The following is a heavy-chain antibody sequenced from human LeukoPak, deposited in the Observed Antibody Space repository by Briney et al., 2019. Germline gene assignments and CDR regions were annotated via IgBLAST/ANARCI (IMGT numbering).Heavy chain of an antibody. J-gene: IGHJ5*02. Sequence: SETLSLTCTVSGGSISSYYWSWIRQHAGKGLEWIGRIYTSGSTNYNPSLKSRVTMSVDTSKNQFSLKLSSVTAADTAVYYCARDLLIYGGNGRNWFDPWGQGTLVTVSS. D-gene: IGHD4-23*01. CDR2: IYTSGST. V-gene: IGHV4-4*07. CDR3: ARDLLIYGGNGRNWFDP. CDR1: GGSISSYY.